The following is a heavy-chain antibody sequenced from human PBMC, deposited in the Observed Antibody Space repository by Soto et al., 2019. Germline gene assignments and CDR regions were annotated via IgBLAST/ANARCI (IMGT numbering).Heavy chain of an antibody. CDR1: GFTFSSYD. Sequence: PGGSLRLSCAASGFTFSSYDMHWVRQATGKGLEWVSAIGTAGDTYYPGSVKGRFTISRENAKNSLYLQMNSLRAEDTAVYYCARDRSGYSGYGQLYYYYYGMDVWGQGTTVTVSS. V-gene: IGHV3-13*01. CDR3: ARDRSGYSGYGQLYYYYYGMDV. CDR2: IGTAGDT. D-gene: IGHD5-12*01. J-gene: IGHJ6*02.